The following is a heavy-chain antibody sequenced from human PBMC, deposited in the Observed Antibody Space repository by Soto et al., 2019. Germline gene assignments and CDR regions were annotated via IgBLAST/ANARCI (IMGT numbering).Heavy chain of an antibody. CDR1: GGSFSGYY. Sequence: QVQLQQWGAGLLKPSETLSLTCAVYGGSFSGYYWSWIRQPPGKGLEWIGEINHSGRTNYNPSLKSRVTISEDTSKSQFSLKLSSVTAADTAVYYCARTSRFDSWGQGTLVTVSS. CDR2: INHSGRT. V-gene: IGHV4-34*01. CDR3: ARTSRFDS. J-gene: IGHJ4*02. D-gene: IGHD6-6*01.